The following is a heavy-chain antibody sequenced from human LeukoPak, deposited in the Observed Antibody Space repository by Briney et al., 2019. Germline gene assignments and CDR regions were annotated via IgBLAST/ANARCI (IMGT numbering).Heavy chain of an antibody. CDR2: IYHNGNS. V-gene: IGHV4-59*01. J-gene: IGHJ4*02. D-gene: IGHD6-19*01. CDR3: AGQAYSSGWLDN. Sequence: SETLSLTCTVSGGSFSDYYWSFIRQPPGKGLEWIGYIYHNGNSDFNPSLKSRVTISVDTSKNQFSLRMSSVTAADTAVYFCAGQAYSSGWLDNWGPGTLITVSS. CDR1: GGSFSDYY.